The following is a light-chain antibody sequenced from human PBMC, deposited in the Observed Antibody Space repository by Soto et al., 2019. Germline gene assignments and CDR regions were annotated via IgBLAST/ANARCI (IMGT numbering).Light chain of an antibody. V-gene: IGLV2-14*03. CDR3: SSFTSNRIYV. CDR1: HNDIGTYDY. J-gene: IGLJ1*01. CDR2: GVT. Sequence: SVLTQPTSVSGSPGQSITISCTGNHNDIGTYDYVSWYQQHPGRAPRLLIHGVTTRPSGISGRFSASKSGPTASLTISGLQPEDEADYYCSSFTSNRIYVFGPGTKVTVL.